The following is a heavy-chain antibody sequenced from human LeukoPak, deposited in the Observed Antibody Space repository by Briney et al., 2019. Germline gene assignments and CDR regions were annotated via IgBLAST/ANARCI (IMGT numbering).Heavy chain of an antibody. CDR3: ARDSSLDYYGSGSYSYYYYVMDV. CDR2: ISAYNGNT. CDR1: GYTFTSYG. V-gene: IGHV1-18*01. J-gene: IGHJ6*02. Sequence: ASVKVSCKASGYTFTSYGISWVRQAPGQGLGWMGWISAYNGNTNYAQKLQGRVTMTTDTSTSTAYIVLRSLRSDDTAVYYCARDSSLDYYGSGSYSYYYYVMDVWGQGTTVTVSS. D-gene: IGHD3-10*01.